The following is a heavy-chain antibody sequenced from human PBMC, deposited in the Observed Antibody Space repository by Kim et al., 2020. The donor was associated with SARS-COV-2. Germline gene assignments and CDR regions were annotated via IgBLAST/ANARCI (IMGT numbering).Heavy chain of an antibody. D-gene: IGHD6-19*01. J-gene: IGHJ4*02. Sequence: GGSLRLSCAASGFTFSSHWMHWVRQAPGKGLVWVSRINSDGTTTNYGDSVKGRFTISRDNAKNTLYLQMNSLRAEDTAVYYCARRQFTSGWYYFDYWGQG. CDR2: INSDGTTT. CDR3: ARRQFTSGWYYFDY. V-gene: IGHV3-74*01. CDR1: GFTFSSHW.